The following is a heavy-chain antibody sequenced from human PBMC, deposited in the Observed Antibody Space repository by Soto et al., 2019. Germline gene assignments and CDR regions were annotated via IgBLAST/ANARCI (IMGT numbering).Heavy chain of an antibody. J-gene: IGHJ6*02. Sequence: ASVKVSCKASGYTFTGYYMHWVRQAPGQGLEWMGWINPNSGGTNYAQKFQGWVTMTRDTSISTAYMELSRLRSDDTAVYYCARARGYSYAAYYYCGMDVWGQGTTVTVSS. V-gene: IGHV1-2*04. CDR3: ARARGYSYAAYYYCGMDV. CDR2: INPNSGGT. D-gene: IGHD5-18*01. CDR1: GYTFTGYY.